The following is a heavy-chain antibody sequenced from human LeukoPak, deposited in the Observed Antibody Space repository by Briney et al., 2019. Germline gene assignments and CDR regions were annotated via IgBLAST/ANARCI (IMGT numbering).Heavy chain of an antibody. D-gene: IGHD6-19*01. CDR3: ARDSPKQWLVTDAFDI. CDR1: GFTFRSHG. Sequence: PGGSLRLSCAASGFTFRSHGMHWVRQAPGKGLEWVAFIWYDGSNKYYTDSVKGRFTISRDNAKNSLYLQMNSLRAEDTAVYYCARDSPKQWLVTDAFDIWGQGTMVTVSS. CDR2: IWYDGSNK. J-gene: IGHJ3*02. V-gene: IGHV3-33*01.